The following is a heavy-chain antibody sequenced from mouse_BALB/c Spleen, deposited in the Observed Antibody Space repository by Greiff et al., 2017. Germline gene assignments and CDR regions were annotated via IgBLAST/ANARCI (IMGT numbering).Heavy chain of an antibody. D-gene: IGHD2-4*01. Sequence: QVQLQQPGAELVKPGASVKLSCTASGFTFTSFWMHWVQLRPGQGFEWIGEINPSNGGTNYNEKFKRKATLTVDKSSSTAYMQLSSLTSEDSAVYYCTIRDYDYDDYAMDYWGQGTSVTVSS. V-gene: IGHV1S16*01. J-gene: IGHJ4*01. CDR1: GFTFTSFW. CDR3: TIRDYDYDDYAMDY. CDR2: INPSNGGT.